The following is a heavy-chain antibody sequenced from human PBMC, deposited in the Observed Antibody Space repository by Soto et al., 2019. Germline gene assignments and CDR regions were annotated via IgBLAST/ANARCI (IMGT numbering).Heavy chain of an antibody. D-gene: IGHD2-21*01. J-gene: IGHJ5*02. CDR3: VRGGIAGHWFDP. CDR1: GASFGTYY. V-gene: IGHV4-31*11. CDR2: IFHSGST. Sequence: SETLSLTCAVSGASFGTYYYSWIRQPPGKGLEWLGYIFHSGSTLYTPSLRGRLTLSADTSRNQLSLHLTSVTAADTAVYYCVRGGIAGHWFDPWGQGILVTVSS.